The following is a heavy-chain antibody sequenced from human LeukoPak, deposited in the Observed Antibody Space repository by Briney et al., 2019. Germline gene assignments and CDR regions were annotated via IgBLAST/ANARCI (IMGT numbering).Heavy chain of an antibody. Sequence: SVKVSCKASGGTFSSYAISWVRQAPGQGLEWMGRIIPILGIANYAQKFQGRVTITADKSTSTAYMELSSLRSEDTAVYYCARDSIAAAVDYYYYGMDVWGQGTTVTVSS. V-gene: IGHV1-69*04. CDR1: GGTFSSYA. CDR3: ARDSIAAAVDYYYYGMDV. D-gene: IGHD6-13*01. J-gene: IGHJ6*02. CDR2: IIPILGIA.